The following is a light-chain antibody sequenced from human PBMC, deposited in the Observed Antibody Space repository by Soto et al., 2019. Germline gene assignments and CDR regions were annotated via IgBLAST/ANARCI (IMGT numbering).Light chain of an antibody. CDR1: QNLLNSNGYNY. V-gene: IGKV2-28*01. CDR2: LGS. J-gene: IGKJ4*01. CDR3: MQALQSPLP. Sequence: DIVMTQSPLSLPVTPGEPASISCRSSQNLLNSNGYNYLDWYVQKPGQSPQLLIYLGSSRASGVPDRFSGSGSGTDFTLKISRVEAEDVGVYYCMQALQSPLPFGGGTMVDIK.